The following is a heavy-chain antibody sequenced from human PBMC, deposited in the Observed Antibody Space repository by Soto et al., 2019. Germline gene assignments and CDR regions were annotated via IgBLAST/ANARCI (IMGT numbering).Heavy chain of an antibody. Sequence: SETLSLTCTVSGGSISNGGYYWNWVRQHPGKGLEWIGYIHYSGSTWYNPSLESRVTISVDTSKDQFSLKLRSVTAADTAVYYCARVRGSGSYAAYYFESWGQGTLVTVS. CDR1: GGSISNGGYY. J-gene: IGHJ4*01. V-gene: IGHV4-31*03. CDR3: ARVRGSGSYAAYYFES. D-gene: IGHD3-10*01. CDR2: IHYSGST.